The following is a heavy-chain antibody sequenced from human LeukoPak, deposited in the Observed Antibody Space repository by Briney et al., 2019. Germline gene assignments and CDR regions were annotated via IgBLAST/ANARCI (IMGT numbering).Heavy chain of an antibody. D-gene: IGHD6-25*01. Sequence: SVKVSCKASGGTFSRYAVNWVRQGPGQGLEWMGSIIPMFGNAKYAQKFQERVTITADESTNTAYMELSSLRSDDTAVFYCAMITAAYNVFDIWGQGTMVSVSS. CDR2: IIPMFGNA. V-gene: IGHV1-69*13. J-gene: IGHJ3*02. CDR1: GGTFSRYA. CDR3: AMITAAYNVFDI.